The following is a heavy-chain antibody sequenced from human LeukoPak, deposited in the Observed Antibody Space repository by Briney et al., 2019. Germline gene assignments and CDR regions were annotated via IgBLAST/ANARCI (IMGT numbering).Heavy chain of an antibody. Sequence: GGSLRLSCAASGFTFSSYGMSWVRQAPGKGLEWVSAISGSGGSTYYADSVKGRFTISRDNSKNTLYLQMNSLRAEDTAVYYCATDVGRGYSSSSLRIFDYWGQGTLVTVSS. J-gene: IGHJ4*02. D-gene: IGHD6-6*01. CDR1: GFTFSSYG. CDR3: ATDVGRGYSSSSLRIFDY. CDR2: ISGSGGST. V-gene: IGHV3-23*01.